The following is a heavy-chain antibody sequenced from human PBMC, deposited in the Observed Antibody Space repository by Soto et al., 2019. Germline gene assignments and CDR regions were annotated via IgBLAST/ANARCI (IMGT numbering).Heavy chain of an antibody. CDR1: GGSISSGGYY. CDR3: ARDVGGDRMSALVY. J-gene: IGHJ4*02. CDR2: IYYSGST. Sequence: QVQLQESGPGLVKPSQTLSLTCTVSGGSISSGGYYWSWIRQHPGKGLEWIGYIYYSGSTYYNPSLKSRVTXXVXTXXNQFSLKLSSVTAADTAVYYCARDVGGDRMSALVYWGQGTLVTVSS. V-gene: IGHV4-31*03. D-gene: IGHD3-16*01.